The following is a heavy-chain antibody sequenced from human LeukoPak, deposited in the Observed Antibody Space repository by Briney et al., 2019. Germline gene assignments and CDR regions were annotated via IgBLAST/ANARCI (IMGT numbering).Heavy chain of an antibody. Sequence: GGSLRLPCAASGFTFSSYSMNWVRQAPGKGLEWVSSISSGSNYIYYADSVKGRFTISRDNAKNSLYLQLNSLRAEDTAVYYCARLRGYCSSSSCYGAEDYWGQGTLVTVSS. CDR1: GFTFSSYS. J-gene: IGHJ4*02. CDR2: ISSGSNYI. D-gene: IGHD2-2*01. CDR3: ARLRGYCSSSSCYGAEDY. V-gene: IGHV3-21*01.